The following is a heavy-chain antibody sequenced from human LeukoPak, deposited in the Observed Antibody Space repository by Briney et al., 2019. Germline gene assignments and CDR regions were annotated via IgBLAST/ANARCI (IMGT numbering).Heavy chain of an antibody. CDR2: IYYSGST. D-gene: IGHD3-3*01. V-gene: IGHV4-39*01. J-gene: IGHJ4*02. Sequence: SETLSLTCTVSGGSISSSSNYWGWIRQPPGKGLEWIGSIYYSGSTYYNPSLKSRVTISVDTSKNQFSLKLSSVTAADTAVYYCASGPGIFGVVITTYFDYWGQGTLVTVSS. CDR1: GGSISSSSNY. CDR3: ASGPGIFGVVITTYFDY.